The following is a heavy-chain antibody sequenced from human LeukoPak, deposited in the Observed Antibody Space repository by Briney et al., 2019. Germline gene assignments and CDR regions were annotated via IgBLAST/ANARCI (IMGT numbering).Heavy chain of an antibody. CDR2: IYSSGST. CDR1: GGSISSYY. V-gene: IGHV4-4*07. CDR3: ARGQYHLLYWYFDL. J-gene: IGHJ2*01. D-gene: IGHD2-2*01. Sequence: SETLSLTCTVSGGSISSYYWSWIRQPAGKGLEWIGRIYSSGSTNYNPSLKSRVTMSVDTSKNQFSLKLSSVTAADTAVYYCARGQYHLLYWYFDLWGRGTLVTVFS.